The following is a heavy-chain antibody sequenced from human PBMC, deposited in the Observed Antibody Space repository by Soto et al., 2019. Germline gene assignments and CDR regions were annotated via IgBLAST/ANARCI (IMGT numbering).Heavy chain of an antibody. Sequence: VGSLRLSCAASGFTFSSYAMSWVRQAPGKGLEWVSAISGSGGSTYYADSVKGRFTISRDNSKNTLYLQMNSLRAEDTAVYYCAKETAPDYYGSGSYYNGFDYWGQGTLVTVSS. D-gene: IGHD3-10*01. CDR2: ISGSGGST. CDR1: GFTFSSYA. J-gene: IGHJ4*02. V-gene: IGHV3-23*01. CDR3: AKETAPDYYGSGSYYNGFDY.